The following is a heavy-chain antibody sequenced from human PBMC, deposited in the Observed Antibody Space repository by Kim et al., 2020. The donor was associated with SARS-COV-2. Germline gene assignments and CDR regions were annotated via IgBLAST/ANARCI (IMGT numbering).Heavy chain of an antibody. CDR3: ARGFCSGGSCYRSFDN. D-gene: IGHD2-15*01. J-gene: IGHJ4*02. Sequence: PSRKSRVSMSVDTSKNQFSLRLNSVTAADTAVYYCARGFCSGGSCYRSFDNWGQGTLVTVSS. V-gene: IGHV4-59*09.